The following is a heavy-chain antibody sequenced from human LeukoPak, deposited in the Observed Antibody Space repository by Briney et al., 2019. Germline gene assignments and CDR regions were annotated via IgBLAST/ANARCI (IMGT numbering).Heavy chain of an antibody. CDR3: ARALNPLPGTYYFDY. CDR2: IYISGST. Sequence: PSETLSLTCTVSGGSINSHYWSWIRQPAGKGLEWIGRIYISGSTNYNSSLQSRVTMSVDTSKNQFSLKLSSVTVADTAVYYCARALNPLPGTYYFDYWGQGTLVTVSS. D-gene: IGHD2-15*01. V-gene: IGHV4-4*07. CDR1: GGSINSHY. J-gene: IGHJ4*02.